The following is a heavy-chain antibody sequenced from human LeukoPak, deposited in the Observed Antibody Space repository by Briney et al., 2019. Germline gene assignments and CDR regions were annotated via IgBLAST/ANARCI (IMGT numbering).Heavy chain of an antibody. V-gene: IGHV3-66*01. CDR1: GFTVSSNY. Sequence: PGGSLRLSCAASGFTVSSNYMSWVRQAPGKGLEWVSVIYSGGSTYYADSVKGRFTISRDNSKNTLYLQMNSLRAEDTAVYYCAKDPQVISPDWFDPGAREPWSPSPQ. J-gene: IGHJ5*02. CDR3: AKDPQVISPDWFDP. CDR2: IYSGGST. D-gene: IGHD2-21*01.